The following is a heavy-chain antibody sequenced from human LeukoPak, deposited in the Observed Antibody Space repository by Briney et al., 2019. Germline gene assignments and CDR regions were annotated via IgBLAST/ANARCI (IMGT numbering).Heavy chain of an antibody. CDR2: IFSGGGT. CDR1: GFTVSSSY. D-gene: IGHD2-15*01. CDR3: ARGGVVYPDGIDI. V-gene: IGHV3-66*01. J-gene: IGHJ3*02. Sequence: VGSLRLSCAASGFTVSSSYMNWVRQAPGKGLERVSLIFSGGGTYYAYSVKGRFTISRDNSKNTLFLQMNSVRAEDTAVYYCARGGVVYPDGIDIWGRGKMVTVSS.